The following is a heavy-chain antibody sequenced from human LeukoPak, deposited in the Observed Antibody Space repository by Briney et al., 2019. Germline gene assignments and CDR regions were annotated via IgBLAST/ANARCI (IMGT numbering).Heavy chain of an antibody. J-gene: IGHJ6*03. CDR1: AFTFSNAW. CDR3: TTVNCGGDCYLSSNYYYMDV. CDR2: IKSKTDGETT. D-gene: IGHD2-21*02. V-gene: IGHV3-15*01. Sequence: PGGSLRLSCAASAFTFSNAWMNWVRQAPGKGLEWIGHIKSKTDGETTDYAAPVKDRFTISRDDSKNTLFLQMNSLKTEDTAVYYCTTVNCGGDCYLSSNYYYMDVWGKGTTVTVSS.